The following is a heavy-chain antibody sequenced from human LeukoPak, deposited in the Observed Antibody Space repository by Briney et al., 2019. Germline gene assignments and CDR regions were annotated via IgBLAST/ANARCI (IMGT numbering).Heavy chain of an antibody. V-gene: IGHV1-18*01. D-gene: IGHD1-26*01. CDR3: ARESKQGELDY. CDR1: GYTFTSYG. Sequence: ASVKLSCNASGYTFTSYGNSWVRHAPGQGLEWMGWISAYNGNTNYAQKLQGRVTMTTDTSTSTAYMELRSLRSDDTAAYYCARESKQGELDYWGQGTLVTVSS. CDR2: ISAYNGNT. J-gene: IGHJ4*02.